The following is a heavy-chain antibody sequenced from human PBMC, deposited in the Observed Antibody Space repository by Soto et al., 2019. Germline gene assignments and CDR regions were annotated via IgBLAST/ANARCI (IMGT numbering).Heavy chain of an antibody. V-gene: IGHV3-23*01. J-gene: IGHJ4*02. CDR2: ISGSGGST. Sequence: GGSLRLSCAASGFTFSSYAMSWVRQAPGKGLEWVSAISGSGGSTYYADSVKGRFTISRDNSKNTLYLQMNSLRAEDTAVYYCAKDCSNNVVVVATGYDYWGQGTLVTVSS. D-gene: IGHD2-15*01. CDR1: GFTFSSYA. CDR3: AKDCSNNVVVVATGYDY.